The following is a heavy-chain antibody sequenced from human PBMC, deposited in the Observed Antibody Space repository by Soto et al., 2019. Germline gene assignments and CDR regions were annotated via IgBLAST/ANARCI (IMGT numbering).Heavy chain of an antibody. CDR2: MNPNSGNT. CDR3: AGEKVGTTVTDF. Sequence: QAQLVQSGAEVKKPGASVKVSCKASGYTFTGYDINWVRQATGQGLEWMGWMNPNSGNTGYAQNFQGRITTTRYKSITTPYMELTSLRDDDWAVYYCAGEKVGTTVTDFWGQGTLVTVSS. V-gene: IGHV1-8*01. CDR1: GYTFTGYD. J-gene: IGHJ4*02. D-gene: IGHD4-17*01.